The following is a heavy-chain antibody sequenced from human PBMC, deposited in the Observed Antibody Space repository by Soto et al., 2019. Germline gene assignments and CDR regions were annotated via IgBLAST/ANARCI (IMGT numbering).Heavy chain of an antibody. V-gene: IGHV1-69*01. D-gene: IGHD6-13*01. CDR3: AREGRLAAAGWGGRYFDY. CDR2: IIPIFGTA. Sequence: QVQLVQSGAEVKKPGSSVKVSCKASGGTFSSYAISWVRQAPGQGLEWMGGIIPIFGTANYAQKFQGRVTIPADEPTSTAYMELSRLRSDDTAVYYCAREGRLAAAGWGGRYFDYWGQGTLVTVSS. J-gene: IGHJ4*02. CDR1: GGTFSSYA.